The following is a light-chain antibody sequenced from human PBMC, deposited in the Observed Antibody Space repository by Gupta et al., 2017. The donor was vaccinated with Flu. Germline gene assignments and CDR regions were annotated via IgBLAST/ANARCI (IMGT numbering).Light chain of an antibody. J-gene: IGKJ1*01. CDR1: QVLWDSDGDSY. Sequence: DDVMTQSPLSLSVTLGQLASISCRSSQVLWDSDGDSYVGWFQQRPGQSPRRLIYKASNRDSGVPDRISGSGSGTDFTLKISSVEAEDVGVYYCKHCTGWPRTFGEGTKVEIK. CDR2: KAS. V-gene: IGKV2-30*01. CDR3: KHCTGWPRT.